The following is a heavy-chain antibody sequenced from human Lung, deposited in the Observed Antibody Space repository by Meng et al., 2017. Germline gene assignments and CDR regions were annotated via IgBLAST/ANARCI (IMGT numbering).Heavy chain of an antibody. D-gene: IGHD6-19*01. Sequence: QVHLQQSGPGLGKPSQTPSLTCAISGDSVSSNSAAWNWIRQFPSRGLEWLGRTYYRSKWYNGYAVSVRSRITINPDTSKNQFSLQLNSVTPEDTAVYYCARSQQWLDSWGQGTLVTVSS. CDR3: ARSQQWLDS. J-gene: IGHJ4*02. CDR2: TYYRSKWYN. CDR1: GDSVSSNSAA. V-gene: IGHV6-1*01.